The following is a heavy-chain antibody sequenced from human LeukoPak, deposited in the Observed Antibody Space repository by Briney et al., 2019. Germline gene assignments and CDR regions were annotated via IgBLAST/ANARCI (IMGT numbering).Heavy chain of an antibody. Sequence: GSLRLSCTASGFTVGSRFMSWVRQAPGKGLELGSLIYSAGTTYYADSVKDRFTISRDNSKNTLYLQMNILRVEDTAVYYCARVGEKAATAPNGAYDGFDIWGQGTKVTVSS. CDR3: ARVGEKAATAPNGAYDGFDI. CDR2: IYSAGTT. CDR1: GFTVGSRF. D-gene: IGHD2-21*02. V-gene: IGHV3-66*01. J-gene: IGHJ3*02.